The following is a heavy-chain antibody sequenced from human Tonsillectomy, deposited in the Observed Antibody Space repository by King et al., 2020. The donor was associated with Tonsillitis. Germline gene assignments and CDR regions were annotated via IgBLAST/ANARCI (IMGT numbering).Heavy chain of an antibody. J-gene: IGHJ4*02. CDR2: ISSISSYT. Sequence: QLVQSGGGLVKPGGSLRLPCAASGFTFSDYYMSWIRQAPGKGLELVSYISSISSYTNYADPEKGRFTISRDNAKNSLYLQMNSLRAEDTAVYYCAGGVYDILTGQFDYCGQGTLVTVSS. CDR3: AGGVYDILTGQFDY. V-gene: IGHV3-11*05. CDR1: GFTFSDYY. D-gene: IGHD3-9*01.